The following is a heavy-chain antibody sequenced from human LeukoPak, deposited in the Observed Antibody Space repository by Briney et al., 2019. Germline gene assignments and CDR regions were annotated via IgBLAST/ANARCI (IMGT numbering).Heavy chain of an antibody. CDR3: AKDRRSRGAFDY. CDR2: IRYDGSNK. Sequence: TGGSLRLSCAASGFTFSSYGMHWVRQAPGKGLEWVAFIRYDGSNKYYADSVKGRFTISRDNSKNTLYLQMNSLRAEDTAVYYCAKDRRSRGAFDYWGQGTLDTVSS. D-gene: IGHD1-26*01. J-gene: IGHJ4*02. V-gene: IGHV3-30*02. CDR1: GFTFSSYG.